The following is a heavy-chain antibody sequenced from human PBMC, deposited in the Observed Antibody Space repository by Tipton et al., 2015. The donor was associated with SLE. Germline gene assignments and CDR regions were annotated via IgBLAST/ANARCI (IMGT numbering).Heavy chain of an antibody. CDR2: ISGSGGST. J-gene: IGHJ3*02. CDR1: GFTFSSYA. D-gene: IGHD3-10*01. Sequence: SLRLSCAASGFTFSSYAMSWVRQAPGKGLEWVSAISGSGGSTYYADSVKGRFTISRDNSKNTLYLQMNSLRAEDTAVYYCARVPPITMVQASLAFDIWGQGTMVTVSS. V-gene: IGHV3-23*01. CDR3: ARVPPITMVQASLAFDI.